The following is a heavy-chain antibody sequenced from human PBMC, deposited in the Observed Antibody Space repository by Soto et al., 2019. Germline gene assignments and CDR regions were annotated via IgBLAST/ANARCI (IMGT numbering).Heavy chain of an antibody. D-gene: IGHD5-12*01. Sequence: TLSLTCTVSCGSISSYYWSWIRQPPGKGLEWIGYIYYSGSTNYNPSLKSRVTISVDTSKNQFSLKLSSVTAADTAVYYCARERWLQWGFDYWGQGTLVTVSS. CDR3: ARERWLQWGFDY. V-gene: IGHV4-59*01. CDR1: CGSISSYY. J-gene: IGHJ4*02. CDR2: IYYSGST.